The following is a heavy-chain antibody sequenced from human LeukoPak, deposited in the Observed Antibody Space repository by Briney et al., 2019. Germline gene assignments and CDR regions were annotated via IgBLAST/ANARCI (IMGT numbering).Heavy chain of an antibody. J-gene: IGHJ4*02. CDR2: ISSSSSYI. V-gene: IGHV3-21*01. Sequence: GGSLRLSCAASGFTFSSYSMNWVRQAPGKGLEWVSSISSSSSYIYYADSVKGRFTISRDNAKNSLYLQVNSLRAEDTAVYYCARADTTHPYYFDYWGQGTLVIVSS. CDR1: GFTFSSYS. CDR3: ARADTTHPYYFDY. D-gene: IGHD5-18*01.